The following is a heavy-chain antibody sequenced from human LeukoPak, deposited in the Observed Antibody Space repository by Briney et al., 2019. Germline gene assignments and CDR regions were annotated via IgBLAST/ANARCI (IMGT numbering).Heavy chain of an antibody. J-gene: IGHJ5*02. CDR3: KKDPRDYGGKGWFDP. Sequence: GGSLRLSCAASGFTVSSNEMSWVRQAPGKGLEWVSSISGGSTYYADSRKGRFTTSRDNSKNTLHLQMNSLRAEDTAVYYCKKDPRDYGGKGWFDPWGQGTLVTVSS. CDR2: ISGGST. CDR1: GFTVSSNE. D-gene: IGHD4-23*01. V-gene: IGHV3-38-3*01.